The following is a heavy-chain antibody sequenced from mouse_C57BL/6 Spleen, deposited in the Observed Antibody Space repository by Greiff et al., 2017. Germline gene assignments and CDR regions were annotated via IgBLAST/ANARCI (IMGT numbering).Heavy chain of an antibody. J-gene: IGHJ4*01. Sequence: EVQLQQSGPELVKPGASVKMSCKASGYTFTDYNMHWVKQSHGKSLEWIGYINPNNGGTSYNQKFKGKATLTVNKSSSTAYMELRSLTSEDSAVYYCAGITTVVNAMDYWGQGTSVTVSS. CDR3: AGITTVVNAMDY. V-gene: IGHV1-22*01. D-gene: IGHD1-1*01. CDR1: GYTFTDYN. CDR2: INPNNGGT.